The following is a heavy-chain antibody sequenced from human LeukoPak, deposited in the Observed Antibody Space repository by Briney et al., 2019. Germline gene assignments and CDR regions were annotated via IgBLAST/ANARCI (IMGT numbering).Heavy chain of an antibody. J-gene: IGHJ4*02. CDR3: VGGYDPHY. CDR1: GFTVSGNY. V-gene: IGHV3-74*01. Sequence: PGGSLRLSCAASGFTVSGNYMNWVRQAPGKGLVWVSRINSDGSDTSYADSVKGRLTISRDNAKNTLYLQMNSLRAEDTAIYYCVGGYDPHYWGQGTLVTVSS. CDR2: INSDGSDT. D-gene: IGHD2-15*01.